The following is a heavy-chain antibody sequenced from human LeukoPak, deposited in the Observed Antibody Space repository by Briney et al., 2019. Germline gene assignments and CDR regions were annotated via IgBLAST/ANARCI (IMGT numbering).Heavy chain of an antibody. Sequence: GGSLRLSCAASGFTFSNFHMTWVRQSPGKGLEWVSAISDSGGNTWYADSVKGRFTISRDNSKNTVYLQMNSLRAEDTAVYYCAKELRSISATTGFDYWGQGTLVTVSS. CDR3: AKELRSISATTGFDY. CDR1: GFTFSNFH. D-gene: IGHD1-20*01. J-gene: IGHJ4*02. CDR2: ISDSGGNT. V-gene: IGHV3-23*01.